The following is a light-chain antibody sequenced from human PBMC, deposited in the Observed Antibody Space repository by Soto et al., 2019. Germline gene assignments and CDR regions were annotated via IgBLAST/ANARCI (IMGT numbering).Light chain of an antibody. CDR2: GAT. CDR1: AEISNF. CDR3: QKYDNAPLT. Sequence: DIQMTQSPSSLSASVGDRVTISCRASAEISNFLAWYQRKPGNAPTLLIYGATTVQSGVPSRFSGSGSGTEFTLTISSLQPEDVATYYCQKYDNAPLTFGGGTKVDI. V-gene: IGKV1-27*01. J-gene: IGKJ4*01.